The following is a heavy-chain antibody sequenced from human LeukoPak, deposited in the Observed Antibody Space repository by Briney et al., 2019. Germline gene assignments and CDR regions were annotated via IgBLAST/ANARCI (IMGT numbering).Heavy chain of an antibody. CDR3: ARDSYSGYDNAYYYYGMDV. J-gene: IGHJ6*02. CDR2: INHSGST. Sequence: PSETLSLTCAVYGGSFSGYYWSWIRQPPGKGLEWIGEINHSGSTNYNPSLKSRVTISVDTSKNQFSLKLSSVTAADTAVYYCARDSYSGYDNAYYYYGMDVWGQGTTVTVSS. CDR1: GGSFSGYY. V-gene: IGHV4-34*01. D-gene: IGHD5-12*01.